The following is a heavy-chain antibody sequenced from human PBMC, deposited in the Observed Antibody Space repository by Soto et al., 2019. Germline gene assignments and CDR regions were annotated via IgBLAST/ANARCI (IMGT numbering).Heavy chain of an antibody. CDR3: ARDTGSSTSADV. V-gene: IGHV4-31*03. CDR2: IYYSGYT. J-gene: IGHJ6*02. CDR1: GGSISSGGYY. Sequence: SETLSLTCTVSGGSISSGGYYWSWIRQHPGKGLEWIGYIYYSGYTDYNPSLKSRVTISVDTSNNQFSLKLSSVTAADTAMYYCARDTGSSTSADVWGQGTTVTVSS. D-gene: IGHD2-2*01.